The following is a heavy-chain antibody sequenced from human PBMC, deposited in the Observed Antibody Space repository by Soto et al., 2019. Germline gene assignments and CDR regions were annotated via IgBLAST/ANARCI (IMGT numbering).Heavy chain of an antibody. J-gene: IGHJ5*02. Sequence: SETLSLTCAVYGGSFSGYYWSWIRQPPGKGLEWIGEINHSGSTNYNPSLKSRVTISVDTSKNQFSLKLSSVTAADTAVYYCARGKQQLVLGRWFDPWGQETLVTVSS. CDR2: INHSGST. CDR1: GGSFSGYY. D-gene: IGHD6-13*01. CDR3: ARGKQQLVLGRWFDP. V-gene: IGHV4-34*01.